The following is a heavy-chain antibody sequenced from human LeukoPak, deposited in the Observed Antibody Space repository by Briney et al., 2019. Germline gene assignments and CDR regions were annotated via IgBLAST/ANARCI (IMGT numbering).Heavy chain of an antibody. CDR3: ARRGEYYYDSSGAPPSH. D-gene: IGHD3-22*01. Sequence: GGSLRLSCAASGFTFSSYGMNWVRQTPGKGLEWVSYISSSSSTIYYADSVKGRFTISRDSAKNSLYLQMNSLRAEDTAVYYCARRGEYYYDSSGAPPSHWGQGTLVTVSS. J-gene: IGHJ4*02. CDR1: GFTFSSYG. V-gene: IGHV3-48*01. CDR2: ISSSSSTI.